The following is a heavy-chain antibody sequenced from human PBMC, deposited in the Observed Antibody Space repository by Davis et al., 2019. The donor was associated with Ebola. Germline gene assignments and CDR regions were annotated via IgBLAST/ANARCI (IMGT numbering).Heavy chain of an antibody. CDR3: ARGPKGSGRSGSYFLAGS. D-gene: IGHD1-26*01. CDR1: GFTFSSYA. V-gene: IGHV3-30-3*01. Sequence: LSLTCAASGFTFSSYAMHWVRQAPGKGLEWVAVISYDGSNKYYADSVKGRFTISRDNSKNTLYLQMNSLRAEDTAVYYCARGPKGSGRSGSYFLAGSWGQGTLVTVSS. CDR2: ISYDGSNK. J-gene: IGHJ5*02.